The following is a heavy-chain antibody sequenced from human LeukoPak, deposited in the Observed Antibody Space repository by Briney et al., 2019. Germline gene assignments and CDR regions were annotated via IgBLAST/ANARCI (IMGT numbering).Heavy chain of an antibody. J-gene: IGHJ4*02. CDR2: IYYSGST. V-gene: IGHV4-30-4*01. CDR1: GGSISSGVYY. Sequence: SQTLCLTCTVSGGSISSGVYYWSWIRQPPGKGLEWIGYIYYSGSTYFNPSLKSRVTISVDTSKNQFSLRLSSVTAADTAVYYCAREVMVSEYYFDYWGQGTLVTVSS. CDR3: AREVMVSEYYFDY. D-gene: IGHD2-8*01.